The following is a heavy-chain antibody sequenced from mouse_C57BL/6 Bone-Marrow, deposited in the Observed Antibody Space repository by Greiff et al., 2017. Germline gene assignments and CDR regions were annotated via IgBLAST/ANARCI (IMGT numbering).Heavy chain of an antibody. D-gene: IGHD3-2*02. Sequence: QVQLKESGPGLVQPSQSLSITCTVSDFSLTSYGVHWVRQSPGKGLEWLGVIWSGGSTDYNAAFISRLSISKDNSKSQVFFKMNSLQADDTAIYYCATSSSGYTWFADWGQGTLVTVSA. V-gene: IGHV2-2*01. CDR3: ATSSSGYTWFAD. CDR1: DFSLTSYG. J-gene: IGHJ3*01. CDR2: IWSGGST.